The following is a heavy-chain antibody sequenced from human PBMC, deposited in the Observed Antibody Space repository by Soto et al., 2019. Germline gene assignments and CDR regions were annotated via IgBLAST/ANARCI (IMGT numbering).Heavy chain of an antibody. CDR3: ARVDQRGTTGVFDI. D-gene: IGHD3-16*01. Sequence: QVQLQESGPGLVKPSGTLSLTCDVSGGSISSDNWWSWVRQPPGKGLEWIGEIYHDGNTNYNPSLKSRVTISVDKSKRHFSLKLISVTAADTAAYYCARVDQRGTTGVFDIWGRGTMVSVSP. CDR2: IYHDGNT. CDR1: GGSISSDNW. V-gene: IGHV4-4*02. J-gene: IGHJ3*02.